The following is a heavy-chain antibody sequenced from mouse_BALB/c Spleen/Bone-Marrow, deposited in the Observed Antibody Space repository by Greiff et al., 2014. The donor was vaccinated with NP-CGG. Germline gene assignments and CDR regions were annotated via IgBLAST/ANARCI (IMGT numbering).Heavy chain of an antibody. V-gene: IGHV1-4*01. CDR1: GYTFTNYT. D-gene: IGHD3-3*01. Sequence: QVQLQQSGAELARPGASVKLSCKASGYTFTNYTMQWIRQRPGQGLEWIGYIVPSSDNTNYNQNFKVKATLTADKSSSTAYMQLNSVTSEVFPVYYSAREARAGACLPYWDQGTL. CDR2: IVPSSDNT. J-gene: IGHJ3*01. CDR3: AREARAGACLPY.